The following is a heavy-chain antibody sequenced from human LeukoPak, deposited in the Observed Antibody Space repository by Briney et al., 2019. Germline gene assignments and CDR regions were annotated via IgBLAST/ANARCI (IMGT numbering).Heavy chain of an antibody. CDR2: ISGSGGST. CDR3: AKDLDYYDSSGYSH. D-gene: IGHD3-22*01. V-gene: IGHV3-23*01. Sequence: GGSLRLSCAASGFTFSSYAMSWVRQAPGKGLEWVSAISGSGGSTYYADSVKGRFTISRDNSKNTLYLQMNSLRAEDTAVYYCAKDLDYYDSSGYSHRGQGTLVTVSS. CDR1: GFTFSSYA. J-gene: IGHJ4*02.